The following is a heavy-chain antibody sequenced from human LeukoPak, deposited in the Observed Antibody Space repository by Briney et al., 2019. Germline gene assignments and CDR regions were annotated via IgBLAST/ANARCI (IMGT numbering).Heavy chain of an antibody. J-gene: IGHJ5*02. V-gene: IGHV4-34*01. CDR3: ARVVGIAVVPGATEDNYFDP. CDR2: INESGDT. CDR1: GGSFSNYF. Sequence: SDTLSPTCGVYGGSFSNYFWTWIRQSPAKGLEWVGEINESGDTDYNPSLKRRANISIDTSRSQFSLTLSSVTAADTAMYYCARVVGIAVVPGATEDNYFDPWGQGTRVTVSS. D-gene: IGHD2-2*01.